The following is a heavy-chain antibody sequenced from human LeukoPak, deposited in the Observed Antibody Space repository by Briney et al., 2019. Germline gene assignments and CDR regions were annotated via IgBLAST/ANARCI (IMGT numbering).Heavy chain of an antibody. CDR2: MNPNSGNT. V-gene: IGHV1-8*03. CDR1: GYTFTSYD. Sequence: ASVKVSCKASGYTFTSYDINWVRQATGQGLEWMGWMNPNSGNTGYAQKFQGRVTITRNTSISTAYMELSSLRSEDTAVYYCARGKKREDSLTALGPYNWFDPWGQGTLVTVSS. D-gene: IGHD2-21*01. CDR3: ARGKKREDSLTALGPYNWFDP. J-gene: IGHJ5*02.